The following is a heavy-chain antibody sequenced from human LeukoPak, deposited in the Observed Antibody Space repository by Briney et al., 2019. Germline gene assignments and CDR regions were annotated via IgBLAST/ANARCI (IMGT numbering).Heavy chain of an antibody. V-gene: IGHV4-39*07. Sequence: SETLSLTCTVSGGSISSSSYYWGWIRQPPGKGLEWVGNIYYSGSTYYNPSLKSRVTISVDTSKNQFSLKLSSVTAADTAVYYCARVVYYGSGSYYSNQGAYYFDYWGQGTLVTVSS. J-gene: IGHJ4*02. CDR1: GGSISSSSYY. D-gene: IGHD3-10*01. CDR2: IYYSGST. CDR3: ARVVYYGSGSYYSNQGAYYFDY.